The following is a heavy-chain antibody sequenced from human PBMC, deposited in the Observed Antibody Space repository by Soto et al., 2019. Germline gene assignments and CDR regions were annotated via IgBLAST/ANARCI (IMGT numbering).Heavy chain of an antibody. CDR3: AKDQASGQGSFDS. CDR1: GFTFNIYG. CDR2: ISYDGSNQ. Sequence: GVLRLSCAASGFTFNIYGMHWVRQAPDKGLEWVALISYDGSNQYYADSVKGRFTISRDNSKNTLFLQMNSLRADDTAVYYCAKDQASGQGSFDSWGQGTLVTVSS. J-gene: IGHJ4*02. V-gene: IGHV3-30*18.